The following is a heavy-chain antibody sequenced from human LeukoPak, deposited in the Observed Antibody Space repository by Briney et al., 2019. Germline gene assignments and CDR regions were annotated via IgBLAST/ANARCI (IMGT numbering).Heavy chain of an antibody. D-gene: IGHD6-13*01. CDR3: ARVRTFIIAAAIFDY. CDR1: GGSISSYY. J-gene: IGHJ4*02. CDR2: IYYSGST. Sequence: SETLSLTCTVSGGSISSYYWSWIRQPPGKRLEWIGYIYYSGSTNYNPSLKSRVTISVDTSKNQFSLKLSSVTAADTAVYYCARVRTFIIAAAIFDYWGQGTLVTVSS. V-gene: IGHV4-59*01.